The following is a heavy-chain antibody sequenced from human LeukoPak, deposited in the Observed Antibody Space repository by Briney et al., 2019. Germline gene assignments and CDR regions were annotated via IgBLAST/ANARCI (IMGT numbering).Heavy chain of an antibody. CDR1: GFTFSSYG. V-gene: IGHV3-30*02. CDR2: IRYDGSNK. CDR3: AKDGFKATVTTWYYYYYMDV. J-gene: IGHJ6*03. Sequence: PEGSLRLSCAASGFTFSSYGMHWVRQAPGKGLEWVAFIRYDGSNKYYADSVKGRFTISRDNSKNTLYLQMNSLRAEDTAVYYCAKDGFKATVTTWYYYYYMDVWGKGTTVTVSS. D-gene: IGHD4-11*01.